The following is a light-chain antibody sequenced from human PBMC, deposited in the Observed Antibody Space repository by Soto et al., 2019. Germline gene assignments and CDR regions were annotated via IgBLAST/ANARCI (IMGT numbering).Light chain of an antibody. Sequence: EIVLTQSPATLSLSPGERANLSCRASQSVSTYLAWYQQKPGQAPRLLIYDASNRATGIPARFSGSGSGTDFTLTISSLAPEDFAIYYCQQRSRWPRLTFGGGTKVEIK. CDR2: DAS. V-gene: IGKV3-11*01. J-gene: IGKJ4*01. CDR3: QQRSRWPRLT. CDR1: QSVSTY.